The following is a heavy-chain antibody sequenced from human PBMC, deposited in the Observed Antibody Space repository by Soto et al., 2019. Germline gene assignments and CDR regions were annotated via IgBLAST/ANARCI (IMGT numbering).Heavy chain of an antibody. J-gene: IGHJ4*02. CDR2: INPGETNT. Sequence: SLRLSCAASGFTFSSYAMSWVRQAPGKGPVWVSRINPGETNTNYADSVKGRFTISRDNAKNTLYLQMNSLRAEDTAVYYCARDTFGPRDYWGPGTLVTVSS. D-gene: IGHD3-16*01. CDR3: ARDTFGPRDY. CDR1: GFTFSSYA. V-gene: IGHV3-74*01.